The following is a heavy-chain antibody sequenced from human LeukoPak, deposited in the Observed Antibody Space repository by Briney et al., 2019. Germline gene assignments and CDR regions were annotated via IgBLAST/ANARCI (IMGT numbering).Heavy chain of an antibody. Sequence: GGSLRLSCAASGFTFNNYAMSWVRQAPGKGLEWVSAVSGGGFATYYADSVKGRFTVSRDNSKNTLYLQMNSLRAEDTAMYYCAKDLRFGEQRGGQGTLVTVSS. V-gene: IGHV3-23*01. D-gene: IGHD3-10*01. CDR1: GFTFNNYA. CDR2: VSGGGFAT. CDR3: AKDLRFGEQR. J-gene: IGHJ4*02.